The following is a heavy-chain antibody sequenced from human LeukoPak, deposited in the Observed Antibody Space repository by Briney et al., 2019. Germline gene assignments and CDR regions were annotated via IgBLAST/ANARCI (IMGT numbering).Heavy chain of an antibody. V-gene: IGHV3-66*01. CDR1: GFTVSSNY. CDR3: ARCSYGYLGAFDI. CDR2: IYSGGDT. D-gene: IGHD5-18*01. J-gene: IGHJ3*02. Sequence: GGSLRLSCAASGFTVSSNYMSWVRQAPGKGLEWVSVIYSGGDTFYADSVKGIFTTSRDNSKNTLFLQMNRLRAEDTAVYYCARCSYGYLGAFDIWGQGTMVTVSS.